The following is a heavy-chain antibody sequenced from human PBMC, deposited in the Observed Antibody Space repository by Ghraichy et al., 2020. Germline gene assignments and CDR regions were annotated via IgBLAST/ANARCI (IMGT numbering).Heavy chain of an antibody. V-gene: IGHV4-59*01. Sequence: SETLSLTCTVSGGSISSYYWSWIRQPPGKGLEWIGYIYYSGSTNYNPSLKSRVTISVDTSKNQFSLKLSSVTAADTAVYYCAAHSGIAAAGTVGVDYWGQGTLVTVSS. CDR3: AAHSGIAAAGTVGVDY. CDR1: GGSISSYY. J-gene: IGHJ4*02. D-gene: IGHD6-13*01. CDR2: IYYSGST.